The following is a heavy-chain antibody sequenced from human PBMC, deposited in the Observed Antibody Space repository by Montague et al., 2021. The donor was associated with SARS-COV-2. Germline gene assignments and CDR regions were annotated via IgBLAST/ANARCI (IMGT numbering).Heavy chain of an antibody. CDR1: GFSLSTSGMC. J-gene: IGHJ4*02. V-gene: IGHV2-70*11. CDR2: IGWDDDK. D-gene: IGHD1-26*01. Sequence: PALVKPTQTLTLTCTFSGFSLSTSGMCVSWIRQPPGKALEWLARIGWDDDKYYSTSLKTRLTISKGTSKNQVVLTMTNMDPVDTATYYCAREIAGATVLDYWGQGTLVTVSS. CDR3: AREIAGATVLDY.